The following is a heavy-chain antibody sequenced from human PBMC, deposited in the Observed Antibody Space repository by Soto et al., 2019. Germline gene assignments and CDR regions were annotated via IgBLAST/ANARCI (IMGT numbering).Heavy chain of an antibody. CDR3: ARERDRRFGRNYDFWSGYRLSWFDP. CDR1: GFTFSSYG. J-gene: IGHJ5*02. D-gene: IGHD3-3*01. Sequence: PGGSLRLSCAASGFTFSSYGMHWVRQAPGKGLEWVAVIWYDGSNKYYADSVKGRFTISRDNSKNTLYLQMNSLRAEDTAVYYCARERDRRFGRNYDFWSGYRLSWFDPWGQGTLVTVSS. V-gene: IGHV3-33*01. CDR2: IWYDGSNK.